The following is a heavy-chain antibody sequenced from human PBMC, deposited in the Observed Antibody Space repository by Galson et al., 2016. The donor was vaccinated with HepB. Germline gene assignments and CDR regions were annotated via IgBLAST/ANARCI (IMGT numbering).Heavy chain of an antibody. CDR1: GYTFSGYY. D-gene: IGHD5-18*01. CDR2: INPNSGGT. CDR3: ARGVQIWSHFFDH. V-gene: IGHV1-2*04. J-gene: IGHJ4*01. Sequence: SVKVSCKASGYTFSGYYMHWVRQAPGQGLEWMGWINPNSGGTNYAQKFQGWVTMTRDKSISTAYMELSRLSSDDTAVYYCARGVQIWSHFFDHWGHGTLVTVSS.